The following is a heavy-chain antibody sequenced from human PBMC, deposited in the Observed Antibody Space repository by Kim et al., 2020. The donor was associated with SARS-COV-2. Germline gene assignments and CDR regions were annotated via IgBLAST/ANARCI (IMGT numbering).Heavy chain of an antibody. CDR1: GFTFSSYG. CDR3: ARDPTLGNYYDSSGTALIY. D-gene: IGHD3-22*01. CDR2: ISYDGSNK. V-gene: IGHV3-33*05. J-gene: IGHJ4*02. Sequence: GGSLRLSCAASGFTFSSYGMHWVRQAPGKGLEWVAVISYDGSNKYYADSVKGRFTISRDNSKNTLYLQMNSLRAEDTAVYYCARDPTLGNYYDSSGTALIYWGQGTLVTVSS.